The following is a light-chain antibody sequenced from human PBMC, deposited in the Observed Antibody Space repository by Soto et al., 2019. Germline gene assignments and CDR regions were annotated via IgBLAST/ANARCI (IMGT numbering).Light chain of an antibody. Sequence: DIQMTQSPSTLSGSVGDRVTITCRASQTISSWLAWYQQKPGKAPKLLIYKASTLKSGVPSRFSGSGSGTDFTLTISCLQSEDFATYYCQQYYSYPEYTFGQGTKLEIK. CDR2: KAS. CDR1: QTISSW. CDR3: QQYYSYPEYT. V-gene: IGKV1-5*03. J-gene: IGKJ2*01.